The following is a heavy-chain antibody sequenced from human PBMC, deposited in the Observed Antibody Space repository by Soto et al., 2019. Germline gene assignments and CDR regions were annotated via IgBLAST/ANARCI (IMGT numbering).Heavy chain of an antibody. V-gene: IGHV1-18*04. J-gene: IGHJ5*02. CDR1: GYTFTSYG. CDR2: ISAYNGNT. Sequence: ASVKVSCKASGYTFTSYGISWVRQAPGQGLEWMGWISAYNGNTNYAQKLQGRVTMTTDTSTSTAYMELRSLRSDDTAVYYCAREIIAARRGYNWFDPWGQGTLVTVSS. CDR3: AREIIAARRGYNWFDP. D-gene: IGHD6-6*01.